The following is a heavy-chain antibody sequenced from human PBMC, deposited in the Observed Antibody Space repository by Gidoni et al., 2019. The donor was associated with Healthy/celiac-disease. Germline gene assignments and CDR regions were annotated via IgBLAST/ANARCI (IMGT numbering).Heavy chain of an antibody. Sequence: QLQLQESGPGLVKPSETLSLTCTVSGGSISSSSYYWGWIRQPPGKGLEWIGSIYYSGSTYYNPSLKSRVTISVDTSKNQFSLKLSSVTAADTAVYYCARGIYYYDSSRGAFDIWGQGTMVTVSS. J-gene: IGHJ3*02. D-gene: IGHD3-22*01. V-gene: IGHV4-39*01. CDR3: ARGIYYYDSSRGAFDI. CDR2: IYYSGST. CDR1: GGSISSSSYY.